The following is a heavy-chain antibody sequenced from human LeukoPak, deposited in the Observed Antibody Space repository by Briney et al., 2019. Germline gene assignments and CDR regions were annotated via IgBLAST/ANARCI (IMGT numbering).Heavy chain of an antibody. CDR1: GFTFSSYG. J-gene: IGHJ6*02. CDR2: TSYDGRNK. D-gene: IGHD4-17*01. CDR3: VKDFVEHYGTVTNHYYYFCGVDV. Sequence: GKSLRLSCAASGFTFSSYGMHWVRQAPGKGLEWVAVTSYDGRNKFYAAFVKGRFTISRDNSKNTLFLQRNGLRGEDTAVYQWVKDFVEHYGTVTNHYYYFCGVDVWGQGTKVTVSS. V-gene: IGHV3-30*18.